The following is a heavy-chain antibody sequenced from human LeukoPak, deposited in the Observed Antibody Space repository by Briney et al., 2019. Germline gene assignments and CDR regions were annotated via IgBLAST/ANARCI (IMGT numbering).Heavy chain of an antibody. D-gene: IGHD3-10*01. CDR2: ISAYNGNT. Sequence: ASVKVSCKASGYTFTSYGISWVRQAPGQGLEWMGWISAYNGNTNYAQKLQGRVTMTTDTSTSTAYMELRSLRSDDTAVYYCARTRGITMVRGVTPVDYWGQETLVTVSS. CDR1: GYTFTSYG. V-gene: IGHV1-18*01. CDR3: ARTRGITMVRGVTPVDY. J-gene: IGHJ4*02.